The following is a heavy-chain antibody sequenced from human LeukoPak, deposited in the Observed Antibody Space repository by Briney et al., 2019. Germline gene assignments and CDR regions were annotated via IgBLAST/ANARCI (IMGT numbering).Heavy chain of an antibody. CDR1: GFTVSSNY. D-gene: IGHD1-1*01. J-gene: IGHJ4*02. CDR3: ARDDVGMRPFDY. V-gene: IGHV3-66*01. CDR2: IYSGGST. Sequence: GGSLRLSCAASGFTVSSNYMSWVRQAPGKGLEWVSVIYSGGSTYYADSVKGRFTISRDNSKYTLYLQMNSLRAEDTAVYYCARDDVGMRPFDYWGQGTLVTVSS.